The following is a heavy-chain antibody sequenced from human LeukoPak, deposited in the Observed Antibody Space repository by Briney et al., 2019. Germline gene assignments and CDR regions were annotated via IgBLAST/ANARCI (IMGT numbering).Heavy chain of an antibody. CDR1: EFTFSSYG. V-gene: IGHV3-30*03. Sequence: PGGSLRLSCAASEFTFSSYGMHWVRQAPGKGLEWVAVISYDGSNKYYADSVKGRFTISRDNSKNTLYLQMNSLKAEDTAVYYCARAPYSSGWSYYFDYWGQGTLVTVSS. CDR2: ISYDGSNK. D-gene: IGHD6-19*01. J-gene: IGHJ4*02. CDR3: ARAPYSSGWSYYFDY.